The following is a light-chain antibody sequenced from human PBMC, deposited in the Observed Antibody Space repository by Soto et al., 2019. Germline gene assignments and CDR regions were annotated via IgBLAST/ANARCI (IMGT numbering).Light chain of an antibody. J-gene: IGKJ1*01. CDR2: CAS. V-gene: IGKV4-1*01. CDR1: QSLLYSPNNKNY. Sequence: DIVMTQSPDSLAVSLGERATIDCKSSQSLLYSPNNKNYLAWYQQQPGQPHNLLIYCASTRDSGVPDRFTGSASGTDFTLTSSSLHAEDVAVYYCQQYYDAPQTFGRGTKVEIK. CDR3: QQYYDAPQT.